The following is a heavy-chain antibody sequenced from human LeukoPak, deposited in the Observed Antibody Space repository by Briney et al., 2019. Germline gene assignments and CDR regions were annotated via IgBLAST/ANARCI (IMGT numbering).Heavy chain of an antibody. CDR1: GYTFTSYG. D-gene: IGHD6-25*01. Sequence: ASVKVSCKASGYTFTSYGISWVRQAPGQGLEWMGWISAYNGNTNYAQKLQGRVTMTTDTSTSTAYMVLRSLGSDDTAVYYCARVSSLSSVAAQSVYYMDVWGKGTTVTVSS. CDR3: ARVSSLSSVAAQSVYYMDV. CDR2: ISAYNGNT. J-gene: IGHJ6*03. V-gene: IGHV1-18*01.